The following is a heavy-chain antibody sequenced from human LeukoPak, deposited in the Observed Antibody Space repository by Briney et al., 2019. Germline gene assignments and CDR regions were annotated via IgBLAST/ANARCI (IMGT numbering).Heavy chain of an antibody. Sequence: ASVKVSCKASGYTFTSYGISWVRQAAGQGLEWMGWISAYNGNTNYAQKLQGRVTMTTDTSTSTAYMELRSLRSDDTAVYYCARDIPYYYDSSGYYVPFDYWGQGTLVTVSS. D-gene: IGHD3-22*01. V-gene: IGHV1-18*01. CDR3: ARDIPYYYDSSGYYVPFDY. CDR1: GYTFTSYG. J-gene: IGHJ4*02. CDR2: ISAYNGNT.